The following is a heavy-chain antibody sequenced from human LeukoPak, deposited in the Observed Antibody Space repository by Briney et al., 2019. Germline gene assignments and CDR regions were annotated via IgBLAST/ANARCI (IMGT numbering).Heavy chain of an antibody. CDR3: AKKIIGYCSSGRCHFDY. Sequence: SGGSLRLSCAASGFTFSSYAMSWVRQAPGKGLEWVSGISGGGETTFYADSVKGRFTISRDNSKNTLYLQMSSLRAEDTAVYYCAKKIIGYCSSGRCHFDYWGQGTLVTVSS. V-gene: IGHV3-23*01. CDR2: ISGGGETT. J-gene: IGHJ4*02. D-gene: IGHD2-15*01. CDR1: GFTFSSYA.